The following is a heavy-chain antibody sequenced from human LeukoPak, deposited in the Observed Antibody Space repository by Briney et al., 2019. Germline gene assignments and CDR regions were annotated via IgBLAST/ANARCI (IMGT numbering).Heavy chain of an antibody. CDR2: IYPGDSDT. CDR1: GYSFTSYW. D-gene: IGHD6-6*01. CDR3: ARQYSSSSSPFDY. Sequence: PGESLKISCKGSGYSFTSYWIGWVRQMPGKGLEWMGIIYPGDSDTRYSPSFQGQVTISADKSISTAYLQWSSLKASDTAMYYRARQYSSSSSPFDYWGQGTLVTVSS. J-gene: IGHJ4*02. V-gene: IGHV5-51*01.